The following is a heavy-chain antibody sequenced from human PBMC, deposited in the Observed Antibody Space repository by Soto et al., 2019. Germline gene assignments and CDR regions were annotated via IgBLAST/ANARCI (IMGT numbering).Heavy chain of an antibody. CDR1: GFTFSNYA. CDR3: AKDLIGYYRPFDC. CDR2: ISGSGSNT. Sequence: GGSLRLSCAASGFTFSNYAMSWVRQAPGKGLEWVSAISGSGSNTYYTDSVKGRFTISRDNSKNTPYLQMNSLRAEDTAVYYCAKDLIGYYRPFDCWGQGTLVTVSS. V-gene: IGHV3-23*01. D-gene: IGHD3-9*01. J-gene: IGHJ4*02.